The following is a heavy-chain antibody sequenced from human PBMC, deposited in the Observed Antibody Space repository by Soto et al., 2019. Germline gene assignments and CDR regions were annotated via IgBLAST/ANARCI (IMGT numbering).Heavy chain of an antibody. CDR1: GFPFTTYG. CDR2: ISYDGSNR. V-gene: IGHV3-30*03. D-gene: IGHD3-10*01. J-gene: IGHJ4*02. CDR3: VGGQYYFDY. Sequence: QVQLVESGGGVVQPGRSLGLSCAASGFPFTTYGMHWVREGPGKGLEWVAVISYDGSNRYYADSVKGRFTISRDNSKNPLYLQMNDLRPEDTALYYCVGGQYYFDYRGQGTLVTVSS.